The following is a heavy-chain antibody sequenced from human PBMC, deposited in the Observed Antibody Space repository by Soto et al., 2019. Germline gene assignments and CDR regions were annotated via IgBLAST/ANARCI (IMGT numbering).Heavy chain of an antibody. Sequence: QVQLVQSGAEVKKPGASVKVSCKASGYTFTSYGISWVRHATGQGLEWMAWISTYNGDKNYAQKFQGRVTMTTDTSTNTAYREMRSLRSADTAVYYCARDRWGLDYWGQGTLVTVPS. D-gene: IGHD3-16*01. V-gene: IGHV1-18*01. J-gene: IGHJ4*02. CDR1: GYTFTSYG. CDR2: ISTYNGDK. CDR3: ARDRWGLDY.